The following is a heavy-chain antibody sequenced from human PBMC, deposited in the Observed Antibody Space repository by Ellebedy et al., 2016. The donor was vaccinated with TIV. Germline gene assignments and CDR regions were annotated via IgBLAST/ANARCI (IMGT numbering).Heavy chain of an antibody. CDR1: GFAFGGFA. CDR2: ISSISDDT. Sequence: GESLKISCAASGFAFGGFAMNWVRQAPGKGLEWVSSISSISDDTHYTDSVKGRFTISRDNAKNSLSLQMDSLRAEDTAVYYCARAKNYYMDVWGKGTTVTVSS. J-gene: IGHJ6*03. CDR3: ARAKNYYMDV. V-gene: IGHV3-21*01.